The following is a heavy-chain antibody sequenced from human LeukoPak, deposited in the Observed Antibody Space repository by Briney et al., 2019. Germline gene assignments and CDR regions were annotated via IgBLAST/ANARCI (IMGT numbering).Heavy chain of an antibody. CDR2: IYYSGST. J-gene: IGHJ4*02. CDR3: ATTSGTSPIDS. V-gene: IGHV4-59*01. CDR1: GGSISSYY. Sequence: KTSETLSLTCTVSGGSISSYYWSWIRQPPGKGLEWIGYIYYSGSTNYNPSLQSRVTISVDTSRNQFSLKLSSVTAADTAVYYCATTSGTSPIDSWGQGTLVTVSS.